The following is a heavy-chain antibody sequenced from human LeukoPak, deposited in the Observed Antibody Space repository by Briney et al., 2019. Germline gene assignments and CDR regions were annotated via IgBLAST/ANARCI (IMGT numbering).Heavy chain of an antibody. V-gene: IGHV3-21*01. Sequence: GGSLRLSCAASGFTFSTYNMNWVRQAPGKGPEWLSSITTTSAYIYYADSVKGRFTISRDNAKNSLYLQMNSLRADDTAVYYCARDPYSGSYGGYYHYYMDVWGKGTTVTVSS. D-gene: IGHD1-26*01. CDR3: ARDPYSGSYGGYYHYYMDV. CDR2: ITTTSAYI. CDR1: GFTFSTYN. J-gene: IGHJ6*03.